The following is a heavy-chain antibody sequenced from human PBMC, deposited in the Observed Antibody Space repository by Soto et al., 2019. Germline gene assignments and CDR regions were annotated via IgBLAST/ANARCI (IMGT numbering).Heavy chain of an antibody. V-gene: IGHV4-59*01. Sequence: KPSETLSLTCTVSGGSISSYYWSWIRQPPGKGLEWIGYIYYSGSTNYNPSLKSRVTISVDTSKNQFSLKLSSVTAADTAVYYCARLIYGSGSYYRSDWFDPWGQGTLVTVSS. J-gene: IGHJ5*02. D-gene: IGHD3-10*01. CDR1: GGSISSYY. CDR2: IYYSGST. CDR3: ARLIYGSGSYYRSDWFDP.